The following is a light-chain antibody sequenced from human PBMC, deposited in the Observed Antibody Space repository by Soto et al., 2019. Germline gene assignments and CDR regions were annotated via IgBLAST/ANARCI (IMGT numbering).Light chain of an antibody. CDR3: QQYAS. J-gene: IGKJ1*01. CDR2: GAS. CDR1: QSVSSSY. Sequence: EIVLTQSPGTLSLSPGERATLSCRASQSVSSSYLAWYQQKPGQAPRLLIYGASSRATGIPDRFSGSGSGTDFTLTISRLEPEDFAVYYCQQYASFGQGIKVEIK. V-gene: IGKV3-20*01.